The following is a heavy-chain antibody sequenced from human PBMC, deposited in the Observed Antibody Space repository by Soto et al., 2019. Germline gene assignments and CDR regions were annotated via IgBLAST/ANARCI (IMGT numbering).Heavy chain of an antibody. J-gene: IGHJ4*02. CDR1: GGTFDKYA. V-gene: IGHV1-69*13. CDR2: IIPMFGTA. D-gene: IGHD3-22*01. CDR3: ARGVHYDSSGYYYFY. Sequence: SLKVSCKASGGTFDKYAISWVRQAPGQGLEWMGGIIPMFGTANYAQKFQGRVTITADESTSTAYMELRSLRSEDTAVYYCARGVHYDSSGYYYFYWGRGTLVTVSS.